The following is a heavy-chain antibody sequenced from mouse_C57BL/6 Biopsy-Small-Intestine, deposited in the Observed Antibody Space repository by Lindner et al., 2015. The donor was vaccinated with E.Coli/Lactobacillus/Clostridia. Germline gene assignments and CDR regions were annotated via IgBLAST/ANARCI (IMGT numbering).Heavy chain of an antibody. CDR1: GFTFSDYG. Sequence: VQLQESGGDLVKPGGSLKLSCAASGFTFSDYGMHWVRQAPEKGLEWVAYISSGSSTIYYADTVKGRFTISRDNAKNTLYLQMSSLKSEDTAMYYCARHERDYYGSSLDYWGQGTTLTVSS. CDR3: ARHERDYYGSSLDY. D-gene: IGHD1-1*01. V-gene: IGHV5-17*03. CDR2: ISSGSSTI. J-gene: IGHJ2*01.